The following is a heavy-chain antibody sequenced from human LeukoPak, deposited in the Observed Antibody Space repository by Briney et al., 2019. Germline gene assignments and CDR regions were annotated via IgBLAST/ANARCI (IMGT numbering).Heavy chain of an antibody. V-gene: IGHV4-34*01. CDR2: INHSGST. J-gene: IGHJ4*02. D-gene: IGHD3-10*01. CDR1: GGSISGYY. CDR3: ARGWGITMVRGAPYFDY. Sequence: PSETLSLTCTVSGGSISGYYWSWIRQPPGKGLEWIGEINHSGSTNYNPSLKSRVTISVDTSKNQFSLKLSSVTAADTAVYYCARGWGITMVRGAPYFDYWGQGTLVTVSS.